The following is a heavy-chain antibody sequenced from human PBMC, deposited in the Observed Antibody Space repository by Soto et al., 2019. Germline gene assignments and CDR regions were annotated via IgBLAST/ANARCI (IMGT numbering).Heavy chain of an antibody. V-gene: IGHV6-1*01. D-gene: IGHD6-19*01. Sequence: SHTLSLTCEISGDTVARNSAVWNLIRQSPSRGLEWLGRTYYRSKWSNDYAVSVKNRITITPDTSKNQVSLQLKSLTPEDTAVYYCARDSGWTSDGMDLWGHGTTVTVSS. CDR3: ARDSGWTSDGMDL. J-gene: IGHJ6*02. CDR1: GDTVARNSAV. CDR2: TYYRSKWSN.